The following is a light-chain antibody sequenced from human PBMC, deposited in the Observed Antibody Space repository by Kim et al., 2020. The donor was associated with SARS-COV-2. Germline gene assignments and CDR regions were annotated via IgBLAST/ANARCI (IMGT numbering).Light chain of an antibody. CDR3: QQSYSTPYS. J-gene: IGKJ2*03. V-gene: IGKV1-39*01. CDR2: AAS. CDR1: QSISSY. Sequence: SEAVGDRVTITCRASQSISSYLKWYQQKPGKAPKLLIYAASSLQSGVTSRFSGSGSGTDCTRTISSLQPEDFATYYCQQSYSTPYSFGQGTKLEI.